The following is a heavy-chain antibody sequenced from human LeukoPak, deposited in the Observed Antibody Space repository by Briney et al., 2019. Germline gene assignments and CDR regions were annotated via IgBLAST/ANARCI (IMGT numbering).Heavy chain of an antibody. V-gene: IGHV3-30*02. J-gene: IGHJ4*02. Sequence: PRGSLRLSCAASALTFSRYGMHWVRQAPGEGLGWVAFIRYDGSNKYYADSVKGRFTISRDNSKNTLYLQMNSLRAEDTAVYYCAKDRGEAAAAKYYFDYWGQGTLVTVSS. CDR3: AKDRGEAAAAKYYFDY. D-gene: IGHD6-13*01. CDR2: IRYDGSNK. CDR1: ALTFSRYG.